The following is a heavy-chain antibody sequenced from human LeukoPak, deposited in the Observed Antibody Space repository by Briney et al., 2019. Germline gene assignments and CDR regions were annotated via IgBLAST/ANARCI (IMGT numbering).Heavy chain of an antibody. CDR2: IHYTGST. V-gene: IGHV4-59*01. CDR3: ARNLIPEQLVLNF. CDR1: GGSISNYY. D-gene: IGHD6-13*01. Sequence: SETLSLTCTVSGGSISNYYWNWIRQPPGKGLEWIGYIHYTGSTNYNPSLKSRVTMSVDTSKNQFSLNLKSVTPEDTAVYYCARNLIPEQLVLNFWGQGTLVTVSS. J-gene: IGHJ4*02.